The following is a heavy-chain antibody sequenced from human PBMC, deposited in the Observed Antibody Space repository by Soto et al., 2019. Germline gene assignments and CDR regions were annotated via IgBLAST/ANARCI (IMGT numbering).Heavy chain of an antibody. CDR3: AIRASYYDSSGYFDY. J-gene: IGHJ4*02. Sequence: EVQLVESGGGLVQPGGSLRLSCAASGFTFSSYWMHWVRQAPGKGLVWVSRINSDGRSTSYADSVKGRFTISRDNAKNTLSLQMNSLRAEDTAVYSCAIRASYYDSSGYFDYWGQGTLVTVSS. CDR2: INSDGRST. CDR1: GFTFSSYW. V-gene: IGHV3-74*01. D-gene: IGHD3-22*01.